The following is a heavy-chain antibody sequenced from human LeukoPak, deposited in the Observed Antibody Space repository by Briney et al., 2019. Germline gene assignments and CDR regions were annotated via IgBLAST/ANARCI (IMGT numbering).Heavy chain of an antibody. CDR2: IYYSGST. J-gene: IGHJ4*02. V-gene: IGHV4-59*12. CDR1: GGSISSYY. D-gene: IGHD2-15*01. Sequence: SETLSLTCTVSGGSISSYYWSWIRQPPGKGLEWIGYIYYSGSTYYKPSLKSRVTISVDTSKNQFSLKLSSVTAADTAVYYCARDGDYADYWGQGTLVTVSS. CDR3: ARDGDYADY.